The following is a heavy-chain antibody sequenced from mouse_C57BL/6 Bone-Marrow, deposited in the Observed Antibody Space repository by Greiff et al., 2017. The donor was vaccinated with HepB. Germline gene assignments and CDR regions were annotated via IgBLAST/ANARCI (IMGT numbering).Heavy chain of an antibody. V-gene: IGHV5-16*01. CDR2: INYDGSST. Sequence: EVLLVESEGGLVQPGSSMKLSCTASGFTFSDYYMAWVRQVPEKGLEWVANINYDGSSTYYLDSLKSRFIISRDNAKNILYLQMSSLKSEDTATDYCARDAGTGWYFDVWGTGTTVTVAS. J-gene: IGHJ1*03. D-gene: IGHD4-1*01. CDR1: GFTFSDYY. CDR3: ARDAGTGWYFDV.